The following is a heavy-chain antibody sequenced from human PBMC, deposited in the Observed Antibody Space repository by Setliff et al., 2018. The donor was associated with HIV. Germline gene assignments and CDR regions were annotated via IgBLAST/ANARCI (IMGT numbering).Heavy chain of an antibody. Sequence: PGGSLRLSCAVSGFTFSSYAMSWVRQAPGKGLEWVSAISGSGGSTYYADSVKGRFTISRDNSKNTLYLQMNSLRAEDTAVYYCAKGYYGSGTFRYYYYYGMDVWGQGTTVTVSS. CDR3: AKGYYGSGTFRYYYYYGMDV. V-gene: IGHV3-23*01. CDR1: GFTFSSYA. J-gene: IGHJ6*02. D-gene: IGHD3-10*01. CDR2: ISGSGGST.